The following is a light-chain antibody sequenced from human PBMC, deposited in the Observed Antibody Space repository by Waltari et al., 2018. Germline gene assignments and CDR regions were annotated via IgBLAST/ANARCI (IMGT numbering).Light chain of an antibody. CDR1: QSVTTN. V-gene: IGKV3-15*01. Sequence: EIVMTQSPATLSVSPGERAILSCRASQSVTTNLAWYQQKPGPAPRLLTYGASTRATDIPARFSGSGSGTEFTLTISSLQSEDFAVYYCHQYNDGPPFNFGQGTKLEIK. J-gene: IGKJ2*01. CDR2: GAS. CDR3: HQYNDGPPFN.